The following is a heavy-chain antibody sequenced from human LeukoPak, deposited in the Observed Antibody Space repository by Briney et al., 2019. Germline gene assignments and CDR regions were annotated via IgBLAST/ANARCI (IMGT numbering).Heavy chain of an antibody. V-gene: IGHV3-73*01. Sequence: GGSLRLSCAASGFTFSSYAMHWVRQASGKGLEWVGRIRSKANSYATAYAASVKCRFTISRDDSKNTAYLQMDSLKTEDTAVYYCARQLRGVIRDYWGQGTLVTVSS. D-gene: IGHD3-10*01. CDR2: IRSKANSYAT. CDR3: ARQLRGVIRDY. CDR1: GFTFSSYA. J-gene: IGHJ4*02.